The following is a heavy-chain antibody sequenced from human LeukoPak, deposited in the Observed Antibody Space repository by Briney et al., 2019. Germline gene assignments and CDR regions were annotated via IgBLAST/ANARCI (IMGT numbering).Heavy chain of an antibody. V-gene: IGHV3-23*01. D-gene: IGHD3-22*01. CDR2: ISGSGGST. CDR1: GFTFSSYA. CDR3: AKDSGEGDSSGYYYVMRVPTSTFDI. Sequence: PGGSLRLSCAASGFTFSSYAMSWVRQAPGKGLEWVSAISGSGGSTYYADSVKGRFTISRDNSKNTLYLQMNSLRAEDTAVYYCAKDSGEGDSSGYYYVMRVPTSTFDIWGQGTMVTVSS. J-gene: IGHJ3*02.